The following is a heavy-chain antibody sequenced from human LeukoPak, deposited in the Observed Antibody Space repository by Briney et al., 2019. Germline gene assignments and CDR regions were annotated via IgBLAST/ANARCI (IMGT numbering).Heavy chain of an antibody. V-gene: IGHV4-59*01. Sequence: SETLSLTCTVSGGSISSYYWSWIRQPPGKGLEWIGYIYYSGSTNYNPSLKSRVTISVDTSKNQFSLKLSSVTAADTAVYYCAGVSSAMVVDFDYWGQGTLVTVSS. CDR2: IYYSGST. D-gene: IGHD5-18*01. CDR1: GGSISSYY. J-gene: IGHJ4*02. CDR3: AGVSSAMVVDFDY.